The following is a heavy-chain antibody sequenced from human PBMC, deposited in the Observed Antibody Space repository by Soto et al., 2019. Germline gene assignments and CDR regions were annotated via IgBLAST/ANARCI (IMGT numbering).Heavy chain of an antibody. CDR3: ASAGIAAAYFDY. D-gene: IGHD6-13*01. CDR1: GGSISSGGYY. J-gene: IGHJ4*02. V-gene: IGHV4-31*03. CDR2: IYYSGST. Sequence: TSETLSLTCTVSGGSISSGGYYWSWIRQHPGKGLEWIGYIYYSGSTYYNPSLKSRVTISVDTSKNQFSLKLSSVTAADTAVYYCASAGIAAAYFDYWGQGTLVTVSS.